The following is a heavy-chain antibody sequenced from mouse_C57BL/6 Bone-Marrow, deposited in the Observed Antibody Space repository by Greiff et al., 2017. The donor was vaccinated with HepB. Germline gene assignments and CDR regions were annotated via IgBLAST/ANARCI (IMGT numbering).Heavy chain of an antibody. V-gene: IGHV5-6*02. Sequence: EVTLMVSGGDLVKPGWTLKLSCAASGFTLCSYGMSLVRQTPDKRLEWVATISSCGSYTYYPDSVKGRFTISRDNAKNTLYLQMGSLKSEDTAMYYCARRSDYYYYYALGYCCQGNSVTVSS. CDR3: ARRSDYYYYYALGY. CDR1: GFTLCSYG. J-gene: IGHJ4*01. D-gene: IGHD1-1*01. CDR2: ISSCGSYT.